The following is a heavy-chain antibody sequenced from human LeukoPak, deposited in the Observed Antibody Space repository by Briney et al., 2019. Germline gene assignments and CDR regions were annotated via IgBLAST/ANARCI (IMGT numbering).Heavy chain of an antibody. J-gene: IGHJ6*02. CDR2: LYNGGNT. V-gene: IGHV3-53*01. D-gene: IGHD1-26*01. CDR3: ARDQKVGATPYFGMDV. Sequence: GGSLRLSCAVSGFTVSSNYMSWVRQAPGKGLEWVSVLYNGGNTYYADSVKGRFTVSRDNSKNTLYLQMNSLRAEDTAVYYCARDQKVGATPYFGMDVWGQGTTVTVSS. CDR1: GFTVSSNY.